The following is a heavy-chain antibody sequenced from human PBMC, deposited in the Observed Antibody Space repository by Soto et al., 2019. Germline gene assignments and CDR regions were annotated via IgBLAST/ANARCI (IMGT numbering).Heavy chain of an antibody. V-gene: IGHV1-46*01. Sequence: QVQLVQSGAEVKKPGASVKVSCKASGYTFTSYYMHWVRQAPGQGLEWMGIINPSGGSTSYAQKFQGRVTMTRDTSTSTVYMELSSLRSEDTAVYYCARGPGRGSGELFAPDYWGQGTLVTVSS. CDR3: ARGPGRGSGELFAPDY. D-gene: IGHD3-10*01. CDR1: GYTFTSYY. CDR2: INPSGGST. J-gene: IGHJ4*02.